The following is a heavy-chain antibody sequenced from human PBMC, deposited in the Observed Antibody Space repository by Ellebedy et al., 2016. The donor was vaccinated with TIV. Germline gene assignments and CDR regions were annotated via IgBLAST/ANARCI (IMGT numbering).Heavy chain of an antibody. CDR1: GFSLNNIIMG. D-gene: IGHD2-21*02. Sequence: SGPTLVKPTETLTLTCTVSGFSLNNIIMGVSWFRQPPGKALEWLANIFSKDEKSYKTSLKSRLTISKDTAKSQVVLTMTNMDAVDTATYYCARTLRYCGGDCSHQFDFWGQGTLVTVSS. CDR3: ARTLRYCGGDCSHQFDF. J-gene: IGHJ4*02. CDR2: IFSKDEK. V-gene: IGHV2-26*01.